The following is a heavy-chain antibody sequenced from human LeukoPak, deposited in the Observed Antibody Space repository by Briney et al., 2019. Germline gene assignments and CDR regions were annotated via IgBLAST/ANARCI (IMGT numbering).Heavy chain of an antibody. CDR2: INSDGSWT. V-gene: IGHV3-74*01. CDR1: GNYW. J-gene: IGHJ4*02. Sequence: GGSLRLSCAASGNYWMHWVRQVPGKGLVWVSHINSDGSWTSYADSVKGRFTISKDDAKNTEYLQMNSLRAEDTAVYYCVSFYETYWGRGTLVTVSS. D-gene: IGHD3-22*01. CDR3: VSFYETY.